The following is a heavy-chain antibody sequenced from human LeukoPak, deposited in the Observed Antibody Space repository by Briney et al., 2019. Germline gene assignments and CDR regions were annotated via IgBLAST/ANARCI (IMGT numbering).Heavy chain of an antibody. CDR3: AKDPQQLVLSYFDY. D-gene: IGHD6-13*01. V-gene: IGHV3-23*01. CDR1: GFTFSNYA. J-gene: IGHJ4*02. Sequence: GGSLRLSCAASGFTFSNYAMSWVRQAPGKGLEWVSAISGCGGSTYYADSVKGRFTISRDNSRNTLYLQMNSLRVEDTALYYCAKDPQQLVLSYFDYWGQGTLVTVSS. CDR2: ISGCGGST.